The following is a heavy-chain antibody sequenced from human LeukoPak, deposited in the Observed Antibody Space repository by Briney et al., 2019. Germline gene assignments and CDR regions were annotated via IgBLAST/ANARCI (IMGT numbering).Heavy chain of an antibody. Sequence: PGGSLRLSCAASGFIFDRYSMTWVRQAPGEGLKWVSHISDSGSLTYYADSVWGRFTVSRDNSKNTLYLQMNSLRAEDTAVYYCAKTGYYYGSGSQTYLDYWGQGTLVTVSS. CDR3: AKTGYYYGSGSQTYLDY. J-gene: IGHJ4*02. CDR1: GFIFDRYS. V-gene: IGHV3-23*01. D-gene: IGHD3-10*01. CDR2: ISDSGSLT.